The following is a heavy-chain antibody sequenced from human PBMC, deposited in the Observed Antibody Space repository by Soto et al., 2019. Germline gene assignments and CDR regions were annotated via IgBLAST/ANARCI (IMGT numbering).Heavy chain of an antibody. CDR2: IDQSGGT. Sequence: ETLSLTFAVVGCSIRGQDWNWIRKSPGRGLEWIGEIDQSGGTNYNPSLKSRAIISDDTSKNQFSLTLTSVTAAGTAVYYCGKENSFGRSGGSLDAWRQGNTVTVSS. D-gene: IGHD1-26*01. V-gene: IGHV4-34*01. CDR1: GCSIRGQD. J-gene: IGHJ6*02. CDR3: GKENSFGRSGGSLDA.